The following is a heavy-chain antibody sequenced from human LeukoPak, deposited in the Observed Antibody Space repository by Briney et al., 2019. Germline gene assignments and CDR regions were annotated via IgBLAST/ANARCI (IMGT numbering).Heavy chain of an antibody. J-gene: IGHJ4*02. CDR1: GYTFTSYG. V-gene: IGHV1-18*01. D-gene: IGHD2-2*01. CDR3: ARARRLRYCSSTSCYPDFDY. CDR2: ISAYNGNT. Sequence: ASVKVSCKASGYTFTSYGISWVRQAPGQGLEWMGWISAYNGNTNYAQKLQGRVTMTTDTSTGTAYMELRSLRSDDTAVYYCARARRLRYCSSTSCYPDFDYWGQGTLVIVSS.